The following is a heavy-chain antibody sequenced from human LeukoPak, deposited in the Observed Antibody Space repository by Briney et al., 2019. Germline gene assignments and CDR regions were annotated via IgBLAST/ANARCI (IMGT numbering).Heavy chain of an antibody. CDR1: GFAFSSYG. CDR2: ISYDGSNE. D-gene: IGHD3-10*01. J-gene: IGHJ4*02. CDR3: AKDSVYGSGSYYLADY. Sequence: GGSLRLSCAASGFAFSSYGMHWVRQAPGKGLEWVSVISYDGSNEYYADSEKGRFTISRDNSRNTLYLQMNSLRVEDTAVYFCAKDSVYGSGSYYLADYWGQGTLVTVSS. V-gene: IGHV3-30*18.